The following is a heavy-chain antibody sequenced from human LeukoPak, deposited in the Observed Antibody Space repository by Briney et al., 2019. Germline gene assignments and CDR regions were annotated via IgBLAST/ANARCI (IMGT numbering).Heavy chain of an antibody. J-gene: IGHJ5*02. V-gene: IGHV2-5*01. D-gene: IGHD3-3*01. CDR2: IYWNDDK. CDR1: GFSLSTSGVG. Sequence: SGPTLVNPTQTLTLTCTFSGFSLSTSGVGVGWIRQPPGKALEWLALIYWNDDKRYSPSLRSRLTITKDTSKNQVVLTMTTMDPVDTATYYCAHSPSRGFWSGYSTDWFDPWGQGTLVTVSS. CDR3: AHSPSRGFWSGYSTDWFDP.